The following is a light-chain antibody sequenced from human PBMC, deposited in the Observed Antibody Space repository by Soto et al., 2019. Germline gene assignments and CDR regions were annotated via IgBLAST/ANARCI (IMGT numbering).Light chain of an antibody. CDR3: QQYSSYSS. CDR2: GAS. Sequence: EIVLTQSPGTLSLSPGERATLSCRASQSVSSSYLAWYQQKPGQAPRLLIYGASSRATGIPDRFSGSGSGTDFTLTISRLEPDDFATYYCQQYSSYSSFGQGTKLEIK. J-gene: IGKJ2*01. V-gene: IGKV3-20*01. CDR1: QSVSSSY.